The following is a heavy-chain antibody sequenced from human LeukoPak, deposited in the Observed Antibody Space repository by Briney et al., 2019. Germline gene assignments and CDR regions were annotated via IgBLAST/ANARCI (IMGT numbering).Heavy chain of an antibody. D-gene: IGHD3-3*01. Sequence: SVKVSCKASGGTFSSYAISWVRQAPGQGLEWMGRIIPILGTANYAQKFQGRVTITADKSTSTAYMELSSLRSEDTAVYYCAVQGIFGVALYWGQGTLVTVSS. CDR3: AVQGIFGVALY. V-gene: IGHV1-69*04. CDR2: IIPILGTA. J-gene: IGHJ4*02. CDR1: GGTFSSYA.